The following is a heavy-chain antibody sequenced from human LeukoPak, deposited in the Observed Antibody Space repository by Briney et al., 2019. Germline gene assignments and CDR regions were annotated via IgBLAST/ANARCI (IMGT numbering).Heavy chain of an antibody. CDR2: IYPGDSDT. Sequence: GESLKISCKGSGYSFTSHWIGWVRQMPGKGLEWMGFIYPGDSDTRYSPSFQGQVTISADKSINTAYLQWSSLKASDTAVYYCVRIRGYSGYDFGHWGQGTLVTVYS. V-gene: IGHV5-51*01. J-gene: IGHJ4*02. D-gene: IGHD5-12*01. CDR3: VRIRGYSGYDFGH. CDR1: GYSFTSHW.